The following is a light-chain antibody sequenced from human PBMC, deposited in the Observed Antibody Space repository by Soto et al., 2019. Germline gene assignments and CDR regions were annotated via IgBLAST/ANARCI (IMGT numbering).Light chain of an antibody. V-gene: IGKV3-20*01. CDR3: QQYGSSPKT. CDR2: GAS. Sequence: EIVLTQSPGTLSLSPGERATLSCRASQTVSTNYLAWYQQKPGQAPRLLIYGASKSATGIPDRFSGSGSGTDFTITISRLEPEDVAVYCCQQYGSSPKTFGQGTKVEIK. CDR1: QTVSTNY. J-gene: IGKJ2*01.